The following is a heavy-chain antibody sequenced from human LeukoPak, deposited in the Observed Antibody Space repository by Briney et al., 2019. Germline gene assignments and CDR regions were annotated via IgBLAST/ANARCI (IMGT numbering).Heavy chain of an antibody. J-gene: IGHJ4*02. CDR1: GYTFTSYG. D-gene: IGHD6-19*01. CDR3: ARRSTLYSSGHFYFDY. CDR2: ISAQDGTT. V-gene: IGHV1-18*01. Sequence: ASVKVSCKSSGYTFTSYGITWVRQAPGQGLEWMGWISAQDGTTNYALKLQDRVTMTTDTSTSTAYMEVRGLRSDDTAVYYCARRSTLYSSGHFYFDYWGQGTLVTVSS.